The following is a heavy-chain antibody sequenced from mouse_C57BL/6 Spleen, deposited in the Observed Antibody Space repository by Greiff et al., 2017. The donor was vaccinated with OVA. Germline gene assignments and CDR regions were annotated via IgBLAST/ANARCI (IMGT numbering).Heavy chain of an antibody. D-gene: IGHD3-2*02. V-gene: IGHV7-1*01. Sequence: EVKLVESGGGLVQSGRSLRLSCATSGFTFSDFYMEWVRQAPGKGLEWIAASRNKANDYTTEYSASVKGRFIVSRDTSQSILYLQMKALRAEDTAIYYCARDAPQLRLRCMDYWGQGTSVTVSS. CDR1: GFTFSDFY. CDR3: ARDAPQLRLRCMDY. CDR2: SRNKANDYTT. J-gene: IGHJ4*01.